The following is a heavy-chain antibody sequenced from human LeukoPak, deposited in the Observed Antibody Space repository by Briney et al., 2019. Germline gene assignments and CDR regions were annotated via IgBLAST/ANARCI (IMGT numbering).Heavy chain of an antibody. CDR1: GFTFSSYA. CDR3: ARDRREGSSSWYAY. J-gene: IGHJ4*02. V-gene: IGHV3-30-3*01. D-gene: IGHD6-13*01. Sequence: QTGGSLRLSCAASGFTFSSYAMHWVRQAPGKGLEWVAVISYDGSNKYYADSVKGRFTISRDNSKNTLYLQMNSLRAEDTAVYYCARDRREGSSSWYAYWGQGTLVTVSS. CDR2: ISYDGSNK.